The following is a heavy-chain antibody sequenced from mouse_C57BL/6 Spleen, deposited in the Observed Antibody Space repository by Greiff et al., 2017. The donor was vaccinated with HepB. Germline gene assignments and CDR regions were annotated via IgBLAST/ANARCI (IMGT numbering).Heavy chain of an antibody. V-gene: IGHV1-66*01. CDR1: GYSFTSYY. J-gene: IGHJ3*01. D-gene: IGHD1-3*01. CDR2: IYPGSGNT. Sequence: VQLQQSGPELVKPGASVKISCKASGYSFTSYYIHWVKQRPGQGLEWIGWIYPGSGNTKYNEKFKGKATLTADTSSSTAYMQLSSLTSEDSAVYYCATSGPLNAWFAYWGQGTLVTVSA. CDR3: ATSGPLNAWFAY.